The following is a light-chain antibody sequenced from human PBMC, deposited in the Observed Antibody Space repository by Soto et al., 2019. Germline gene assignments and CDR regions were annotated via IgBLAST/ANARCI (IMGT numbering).Light chain of an antibody. CDR1: QSISDY. CDR3: QQSHSAPFT. J-gene: IGKJ3*01. V-gene: IGKV1-39*01. Sequence: DIQMTQSPFSLSASLGDRVTITCRASQSISDYLNWYQQKPGKGPKLLIFAASSLQVGVPLRFSGSGSGTDFTLTISSLQPEDFATYFCQQSHSAPFTFGPGTTVHIK. CDR2: AAS.